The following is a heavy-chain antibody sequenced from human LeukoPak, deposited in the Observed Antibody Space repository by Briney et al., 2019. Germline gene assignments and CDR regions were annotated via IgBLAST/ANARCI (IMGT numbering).Heavy chain of an antibody. CDR1: GYTFTSYD. CDR3: AREGYCSGGSCYYYYGMDV. Sequence: ASVKVSCKASGYTFTSYDINWVRQATGQGLEWMGWMNPNSGNTGYAQKFQGRVTMTRNTSISTAYMELSSLRSEDTAVYYCAREGYCSGGSCYYYYGMDVWGQGTTVTVSS. CDR2: MNPNSGNT. J-gene: IGHJ6*02. V-gene: IGHV1-8*01. D-gene: IGHD2-15*01.